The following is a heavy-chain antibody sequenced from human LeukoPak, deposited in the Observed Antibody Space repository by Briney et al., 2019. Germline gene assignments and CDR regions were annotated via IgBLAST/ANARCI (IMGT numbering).Heavy chain of an antibody. V-gene: IGHV4-59*08. Sequence: SETLSLTCTVSGGSISSYYWSWIRQPPGKGLEWIGYIYYSGSTNYNPSLKSRVTISVDTSKNQFSLKLSSVTAADTAVYYCARLTVPSSYAFDMWAQGTMVPVSS. CDR3: ARLTVPSSYAFDM. D-gene: IGHD4-11*01. CDR1: GGSISSYY. J-gene: IGHJ3*02. CDR2: IYYSGST.